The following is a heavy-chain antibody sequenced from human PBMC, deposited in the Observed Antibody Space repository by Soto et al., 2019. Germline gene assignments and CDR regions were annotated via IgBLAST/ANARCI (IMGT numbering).Heavy chain of an antibody. Sequence: QVQLVESGGGVVQPGRSLRLSCAASGFTFSSFAMHWVRQAPGKGLEWVAVISYDGSNKYYADSVKGRFTISRDSSKNTLYLQMNSLRAEDTAVYYRARPVYGGNSHDAFDIWGQGTMVTVSS. D-gene: IGHD2-21*02. J-gene: IGHJ3*02. CDR2: ISYDGSNK. CDR3: ARPVYGGNSHDAFDI. CDR1: GFTFSSFA. V-gene: IGHV3-30-3*01.